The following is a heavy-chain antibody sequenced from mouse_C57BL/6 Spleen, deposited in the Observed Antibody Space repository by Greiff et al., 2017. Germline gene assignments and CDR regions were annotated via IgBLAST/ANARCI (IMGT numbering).Heavy chain of an antibody. CDR2: ISNLAYSI. Sequence: EVHLVESGGGLVQPGGSLKLSCAASGFTFSDYGMAWVRQAPRKGPEWVAFISNLAYSIYYADTVTGRFTIARENAKHTLYLEMSSLRSEGTAMYYCAREGDYEGWYFDVWGTGTTVTVSS. D-gene: IGHD2-4*01. CDR3: AREGDYEGWYFDV. CDR1: GFTFSDYG. J-gene: IGHJ1*03. V-gene: IGHV5-15*01.